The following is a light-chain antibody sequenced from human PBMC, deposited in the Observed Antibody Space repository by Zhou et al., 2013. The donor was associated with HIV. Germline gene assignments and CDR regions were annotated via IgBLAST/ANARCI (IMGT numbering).Light chain of an antibody. CDR1: QTISSY. CDR3: QQSYITPPLT. CDR2: AAS. J-gene: IGKJ4*01. Sequence: DIQMTQSPSSLSASVGDRVTITCRASQTISSYLNWYQQRPGKAPKLLIYAASSLQSGVPSRFSGSGSGTDFTLTISSLQPEDFATYYCQQSYITPPLT. V-gene: IGKV1-39*01.